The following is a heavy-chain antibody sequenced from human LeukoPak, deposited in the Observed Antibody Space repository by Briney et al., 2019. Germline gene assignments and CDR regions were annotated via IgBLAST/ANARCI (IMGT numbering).Heavy chain of an antibody. J-gene: IGHJ4*02. V-gene: IGHV3-30-3*01. CDR3: ARGTDY. CDR1: GFTFSSYA. CDR2: ISYDGSNK. Sequence: GGSLRLSCAASGFTFSSYAMHWVRQAPGKGLEWVAVISYDGSNKYYADSVKGRFTISRDNAKNSLYLQMNSLRAEDTAVYYCARGTDYWGQGTLVTVSS.